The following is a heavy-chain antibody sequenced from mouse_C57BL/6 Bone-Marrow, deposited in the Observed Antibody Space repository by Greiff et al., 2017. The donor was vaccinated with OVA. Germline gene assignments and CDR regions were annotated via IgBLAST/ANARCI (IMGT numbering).Heavy chain of an antibody. V-gene: IGHV5-4*01. CDR3: ARDEDYYAMDY. CDR1: GFTFSSYA. J-gene: IGHJ4*01. Sequence: EVKVVESGGGLVKPGGSLKLSCAASGFTFSSYAMSWVRQTPEKRLEWVATISDGGSYTYYPDNVKGRFTISRDNAKNNLYLQMSHLKSEDTAMYYCARDEDYYAMDYLGQGTSVTVSS. CDR2: ISDGGSYT.